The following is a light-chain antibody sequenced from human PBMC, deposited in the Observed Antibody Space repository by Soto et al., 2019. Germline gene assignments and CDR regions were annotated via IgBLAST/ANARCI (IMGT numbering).Light chain of an antibody. Sequence: DFQMTQSPSTLSASLGDKVSIPCRASQNIRSRLAWFQQKPGKAPKLLIYDASSLESGVPQRFSGSGSGTEFTLTISSLQTDDFSTYYCQQYHSYWTFGQGTKVDIK. CDR2: DAS. CDR1: QNIRSR. CDR3: QQYHSYWT. V-gene: IGKV1-5*01. J-gene: IGKJ1*01.